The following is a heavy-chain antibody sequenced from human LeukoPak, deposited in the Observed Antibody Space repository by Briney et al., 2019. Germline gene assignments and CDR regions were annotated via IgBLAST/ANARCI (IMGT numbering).Heavy chain of an antibody. D-gene: IGHD1-7*01. CDR1: GFTFSSYS. J-gene: IGHJ5*02. Sequence: GGSLRLSCAASGFTFSSYSMNWVRQAPGKGLEWVSYISSSSSTIYYADSVKGRFTISRDNVKNSLYLQMNSLRAEDTAVYYCARPALRATRGWRELNWFDPWGQGTLVTVSS. CDR3: ARPALRATRGWRELNWFDP. V-gene: IGHV3-48*01. CDR2: ISSSSSTI.